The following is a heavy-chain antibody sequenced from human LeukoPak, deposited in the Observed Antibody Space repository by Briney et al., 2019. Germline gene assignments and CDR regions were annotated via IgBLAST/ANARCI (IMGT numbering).Heavy chain of an antibody. CDR2: ISGSGGST. CDR1: GFSFSSYA. Sequence: GGSLRLSCAASGFSFSSYAMSWVRQAPGKGLEWVSAISGSGGSTYYADSVKGRFTISRDNSKNTLYLQMNSLRAEDTAVYYCAKDLLYSGYSFDYWGQGTLVTVSS. D-gene: IGHD5-12*01. CDR3: AKDLLYSGYSFDY. J-gene: IGHJ4*02. V-gene: IGHV3-23*01.